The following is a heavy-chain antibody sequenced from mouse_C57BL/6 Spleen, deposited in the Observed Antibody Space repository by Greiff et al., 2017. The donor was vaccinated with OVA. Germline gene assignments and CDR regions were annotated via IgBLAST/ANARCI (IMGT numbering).Heavy chain of an antibody. Sequence: EVQLQQSGPELVKPGASVKISCKASGYTFTDYYMNWVKQSHGKSLEWIGDINPNNGGTSYNQKFKGKATLTVDKSSSTAYMELRSLTSEDSAVYYCARTDTTAGFDDWGQGTTLTVSS. CDR1: GYTFTDYY. CDR2: INPNNGGT. V-gene: IGHV1-26*01. J-gene: IGHJ2*01. D-gene: IGHD1-2*01. CDR3: ARTDTTAGFDD.